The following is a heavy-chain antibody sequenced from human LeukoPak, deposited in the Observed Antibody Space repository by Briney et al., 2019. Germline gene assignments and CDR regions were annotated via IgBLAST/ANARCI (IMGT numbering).Heavy chain of an antibody. CDR2: INSDGSST. J-gene: IGHJ4*02. D-gene: IGHD5-18*01. Sequence: GGSLRLSCAASGFTFSSYWMHWVRQAPGKGLVWVSRINSDGSSTSYADSVKGRFTISRDNAKNTLYPQMNSLRAEDTAVYYCARELYSYGYRSLDYWGQGTLVTVSS. V-gene: IGHV3-74*01. CDR1: GFTFSSYW. CDR3: ARELYSYGYRSLDY.